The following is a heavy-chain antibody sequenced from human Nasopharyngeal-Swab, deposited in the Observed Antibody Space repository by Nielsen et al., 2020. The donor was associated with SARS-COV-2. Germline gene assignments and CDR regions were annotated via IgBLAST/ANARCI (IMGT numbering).Heavy chain of an antibody. CDR1: GGTYSIYA. V-gene: IGHV1-69*13. CDR3: ARMHCGGDCYSRGEDAFDL. Sequence: SVKVSCKASGGTYSIYAISWVRQAPGHGPEWMGGIIPIFGTSNYAQKFQGRVTITADEFTSTAYMGLSSLRSVDTAVYYCARMHCGGDCYSRGEDAFDLWGQGTLVTVSS. D-gene: IGHD2-21*02. J-gene: IGHJ3*01. CDR2: IIPIFGTS.